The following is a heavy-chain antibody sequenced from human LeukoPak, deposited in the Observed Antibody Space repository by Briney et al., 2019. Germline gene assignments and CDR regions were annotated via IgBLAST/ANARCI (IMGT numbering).Heavy chain of an antibody. V-gene: IGHV3-66*02. CDR2: IYSGGST. J-gene: IGHJ4*02. Sequence: GGSLRLSCAASGFTVSSNYMSWVRQAPGKGLEWVSVIYSGGSTYYADSVKGRFTISRDNSKNTLYLQMNSLRAEDTAVYYCARALARNSGFDYWGQGTLVTVSS. CDR3: ARALARNSGFDY. CDR1: GFTVSSNY. D-gene: IGHD3-10*01.